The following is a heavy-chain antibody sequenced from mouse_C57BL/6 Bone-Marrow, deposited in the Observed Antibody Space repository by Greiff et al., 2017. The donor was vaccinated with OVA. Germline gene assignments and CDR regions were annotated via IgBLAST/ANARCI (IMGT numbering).Heavy chain of an antibody. D-gene: IGHD4-1*01. V-gene: IGHV1-54*01. Sequence: QVQLQQSGAELVRPGTSVKVSCKASGYAFTNYLIEWVKQRPGQGLEWIGVINPGSGGTNYNEKFKGKATLTADKSSSTSYMQLSSLTSEDSAVYFCARGTLGHFDDWGKGTTLTVSS. CDR2: INPGSGGT. J-gene: IGHJ2*01. CDR1: GYAFTNYL. CDR3: ARGTLGHFDD.